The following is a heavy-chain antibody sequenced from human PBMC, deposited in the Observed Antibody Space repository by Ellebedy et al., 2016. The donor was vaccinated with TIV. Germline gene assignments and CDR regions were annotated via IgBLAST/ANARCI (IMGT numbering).Heavy chain of an antibody. Sequence: PGGSLRLSCAASGFAFSDFALHWVRQAPGKGLEWVAVISYDETNKYYADSVKGRFTIPRDNSKDPLYLQMNSLRAEDTAVYYCGRGDVSSGYYYVFIWGQGKMVTVSS. D-gene: IGHD3-22*01. J-gene: IGHJ3*02. CDR2: ISYDETNK. CDR3: GRGDVSSGYYYVFI. V-gene: IGHV3-30-3*01. CDR1: GFAFSDFA.